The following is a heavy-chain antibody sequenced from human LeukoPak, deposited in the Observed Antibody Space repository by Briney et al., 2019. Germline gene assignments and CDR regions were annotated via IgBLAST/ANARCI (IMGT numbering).Heavy chain of an antibody. CDR1: GFSFDDYG. CDR3: ARDLKGATRSGY. Sequence: PGGSLRLSCAASGFSFDDYGMSWVRQAPGKGLEWVSGINWNGGRTGYVDSVKGRFTISRDNAKNSLYLQMNSLRAEDTALYYCARDLKGATRSGYWGQGTLVTVSS. CDR2: INWNGGRT. V-gene: IGHV3-20*04. D-gene: IGHD1-26*01. J-gene: IGHJ4*02.